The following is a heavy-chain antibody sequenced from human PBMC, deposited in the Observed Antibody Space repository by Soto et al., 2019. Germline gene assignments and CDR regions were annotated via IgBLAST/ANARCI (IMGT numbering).Heavy chain of an antibody. D-gene: IGHD3-22*01. Sequence: GGSLRLSCAASGFTFSSYGMHWVRQAPGKGLEWVAVISYDGSNKYYADSVKGRFTISRDNSKNTLYLQMNSLRAEDTAVYYCANTLYYDSSGYPDYWGQGTLVTVSS. CDR2: ISYDGSNK. CDR1: GFTFSSYG. CDR3: ANTLYYDSSGYPDY. J-gene: IGHJ4*02. V-gene: IGHV3-30*18.